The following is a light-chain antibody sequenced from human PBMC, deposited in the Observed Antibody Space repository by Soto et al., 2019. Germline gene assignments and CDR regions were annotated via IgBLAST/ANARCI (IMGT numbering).Light chain of an antibody. Sequence: DLQMTQAPSSLSASVGDRVTITCRARQDISTYLAWYQQKPGKVPKLLISAAYTLQSGVPPRFSGRGSGTDFTLTISSLQPEDVATYYCQKYDNAPLTFGGGTKVEIK. CDR2: AAY. CDR3: QKYDNAPLT. V-gene: IGKV1-27*01. J-gene: IGKJ4*01. CDR1: QDISTY.